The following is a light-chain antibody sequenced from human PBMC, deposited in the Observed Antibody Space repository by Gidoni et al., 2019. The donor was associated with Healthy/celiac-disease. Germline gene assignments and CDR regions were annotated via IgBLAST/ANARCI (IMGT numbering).Light chain of an antibody. CDR1: NIESKN. Sequence: SYELTQPLSVSVALGQTARITCGGNNIESKNVHWYQQKPGQAPVLVIYRDSNRPSGIPARFSGSNSGNTATLTISRAQAGDEADYYCQVWDSSTVVFGGGTKLTVL. CDR2: RDS. CDR3: QVWDSSTVV. V-gene: IGLV3-9*01. J-gene: IGLJ2*01.